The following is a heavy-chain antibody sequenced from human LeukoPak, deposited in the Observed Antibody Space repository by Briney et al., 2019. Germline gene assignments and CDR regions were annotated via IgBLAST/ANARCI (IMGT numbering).Heavy chain of an antibody. V-gene: IGHV4-39*01. CDR3: ARFKGGTGFDY. CDR1: GGSITTTDFD. J-gene: IGHJ4*02. CDR2: ISSSGKA. D-gene: IGHD1-26*01. Sequence: SETLSLTCAASGGSITTTDFDWAWIRQPPGQGFEWIATISSSGKAYYYPSLMSRVTISVDTSKNQFSLDVTSVTAADTGLFYCARFKGGTGFDYWGRGILVIV.